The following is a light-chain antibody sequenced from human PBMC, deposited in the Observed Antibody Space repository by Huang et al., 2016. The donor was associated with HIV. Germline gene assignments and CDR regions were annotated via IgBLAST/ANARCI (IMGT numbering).Light chain of an antibody. CDR2: DTS. V-gene: IGKV3-11*01. J-gene: IGKJ4*01. CDR3: QQRSDWPLT. Sequence: EIVLTQSPATLSLSPGESAALFCRASHSLGGNLAWYQQRPGQAPRLLIYDTSNRATGIPASFTGSGSGTDYTLTISGLEPEDFAVYYCQQRSDWPLTFGGGTKVDIK. CDR1: HSLGGN.